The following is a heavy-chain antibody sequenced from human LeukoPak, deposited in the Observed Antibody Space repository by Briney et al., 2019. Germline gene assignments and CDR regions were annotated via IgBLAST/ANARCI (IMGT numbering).Heavy chain of an antibody. J-gene: IGHJ3*02. D-gene: IGHD1-20*01. CDR1: GGSISSYY. CDR3: ASVNNWYDAFDI. CDR2: IYYSGST. V-gene: IGHV4-59*01. Sequence: KPSETLSLTCTVSGGSISSYYWGWIRQPPGKGLEWIGYIYYSGSTNYNPSLKSRVTISVDTSKNQFSLKLSSVTAADTAVYYCASVNNWYDAFDIWGQGTMVTVSS.